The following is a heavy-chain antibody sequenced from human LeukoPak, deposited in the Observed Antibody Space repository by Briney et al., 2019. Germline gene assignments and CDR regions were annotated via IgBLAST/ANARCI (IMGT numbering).Heavy chain of an antibody. V-gene: IGHV3-23*01. Sequence: GGSLRLSCAVSGITLSNYGMSWVRQAPGKGLECVAGISGSGGGTYYADSVKGRFTISRDNPKNTLYLQMNSLRAEDTAVYFCAKRGVVIRVILVGFHKEAYYFDSWGQGALVTVSS. J-gene: IGHJ4*02. CDR1: GITLSNYG. D-gene: IGHD3-22*01. CDR2: ISGSGGGT. CDR3: AKRGVVIRVILVGFHKEAYYFDS.